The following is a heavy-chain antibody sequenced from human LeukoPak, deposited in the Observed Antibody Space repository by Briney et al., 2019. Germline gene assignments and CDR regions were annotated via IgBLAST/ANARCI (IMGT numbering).Heavy chain of an antibody. CDR1: GFTFSSYG. D-gene: IGHD6-19*01. V-gene: IGHV3-33*01. CDR3: ARGGVSGWWKKNYYYGMDV. J-gene: IGHJ6*02. CDR2: IWYDGSNK. Sequence: PGGSLRLSCAASGFTFSSYGMHWVRQAPGKGLEWVAVIWYDGSNKYYADSVKGRFTISRDNSKNTLYLQMNSLRAEDTAVYYCARGGVSGWWKKNYYYGMDVWGQGTTVTVSS.